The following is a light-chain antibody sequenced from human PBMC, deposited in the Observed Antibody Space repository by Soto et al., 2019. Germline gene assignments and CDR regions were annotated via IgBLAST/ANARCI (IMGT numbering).Light chain of an antibody. CDR3: LQHNSYPLT. CDR1: QGIRNG. CDR2: AAS. Sequence: DIQMTQSPSSLSASVGDRVTISCRASQGIRNGLGWFQQKPGEAPKRLIYAASTLQGGAPSRFSGSGSGTEFTLTISSLQSEDFATYYCLQHNSYPLTFGGGTKVEF. V-gene: IGKV1-17*01. J-gene: IGKJ4*01.